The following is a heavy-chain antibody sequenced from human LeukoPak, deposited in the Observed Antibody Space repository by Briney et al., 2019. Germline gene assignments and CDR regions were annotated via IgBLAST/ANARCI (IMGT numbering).Heavy chain of an antibody. J-gene: IGHJ4*02. D-gene: IGHD3-16*01. CDR2: INSNSGGT. Sequence: ASVKVSCKASGYXFTGYHMHWVRQAPGRGLEWMGWINSNSGGTNLAQKFQGRLTVTRDTSTSTVYMELTSLISDDTAVYYCARLLAEGGDYWGQGTLVTVSS. CDR3: ARLLAEGGDY. V-gene: IGHV1-2*02. CDR1: GYXFTGYH.